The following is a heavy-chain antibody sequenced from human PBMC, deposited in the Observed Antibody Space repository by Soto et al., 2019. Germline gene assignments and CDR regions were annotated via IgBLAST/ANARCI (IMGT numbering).Heavy chain of an antibody. CDR3: ARDHSGSGSGYYYGMDV. Sequence: ASVKVSCKASGYTFTSYGISWVRQAPGQGLEWMGWISAYNGNTNYAQKLQGRVTMTTDTSTSTAYMELRSLRSDDTAVYYCARDHSGSGSGYYYGMDVWGQGTTVTVSS. V-gene: IGHV1-18*01. J-gene: IGHJ6*02. CDR2: ISAYNGNT. CDR1: GYTFTSYG. D-gene: IGHD3-10*01.